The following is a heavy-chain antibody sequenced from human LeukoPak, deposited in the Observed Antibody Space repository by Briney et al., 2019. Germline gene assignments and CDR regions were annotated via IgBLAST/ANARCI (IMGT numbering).Heavy chain of an antibody. D-gene: IGHD3-22*01. CDR1: GVTFSSYS. V-gene: IGHV3-23*01. CDR2: ISGSGGST. CDR3: AKVGYYDSSGYYYDYFDY. J-gene: IGHJ4*02. Sequence: GGSLRLSCAASGVTFSSYSMNWVRQAPGKGLEWVSAISGSGGSTYYADSVKGRFTISRDNSKNTLYLQMNSLRAEDTAVYYCAKVGYYDSSGYYYDYFDYWGQGTLVTVSS.